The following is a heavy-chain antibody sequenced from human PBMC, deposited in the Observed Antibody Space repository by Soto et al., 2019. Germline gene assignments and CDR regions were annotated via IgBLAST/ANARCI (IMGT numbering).Heavy chain of an antibody. CDR3: ARSQVHRDDYDYYYMDV. CDR2: MWFGESNK. CDR1: GFSFSTYG. J-gene: IGHJ6*03. V-gene: IGHV3-33*01. Sequence: GGSLRLSCAASGFSFSTYGMHWVRQAPGKGLEWVAVMWFGESNKYYADSVKGRFTFSSDNSENTLYLEMNSLRAEDTAVYYCARSQVHRDDYDYYYMDVWGKGTTVTVSS.